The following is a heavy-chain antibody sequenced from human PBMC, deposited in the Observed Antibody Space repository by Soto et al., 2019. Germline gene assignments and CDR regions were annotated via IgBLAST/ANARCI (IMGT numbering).Heavy chain of an antibody. J-gene: IGHJ4*02. CDR1: GFSFDTYA. V-gene: IGHV3-23*01. CDR2: ISGSGGNT. D-gene: IGHD5-12*01. CDR3: AKLGMTTINRDY. Sequence: EAQLLESGGGLVQPGGSLRVSCAASGFSFDTYAMSWVRQAPGKGLKWVSTISGSGGNTYYADSVKGRFTISRDNSKNILLLQMTSLRAEDTALYYCAKLGMTTINRDYWGQGTQVTVSS.